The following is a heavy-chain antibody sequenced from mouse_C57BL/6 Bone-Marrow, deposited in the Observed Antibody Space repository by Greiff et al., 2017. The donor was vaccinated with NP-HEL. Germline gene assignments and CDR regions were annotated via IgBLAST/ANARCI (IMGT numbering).Heavy chain of an antibody. D-gene: IGHD2-1*01. CDR3: ARYVGNYPYCYAMDY. CDR2: IRNKANGYTT. Sequence: DVKLVESGGGLVQPGGSLSLSCAASGFTFTDYYMSWVRQPPGKALEWLGFIRNKANGYTTEYSASVKGRFTISRDNSQSILYLQMNALRAEDSATYYCARYVGNYPYCYAMDYWGQGTSVTVSS. V-gene: IGHV7-3*01. CDR1: GFTFTDYY. J-gene: IGHJ4*01.